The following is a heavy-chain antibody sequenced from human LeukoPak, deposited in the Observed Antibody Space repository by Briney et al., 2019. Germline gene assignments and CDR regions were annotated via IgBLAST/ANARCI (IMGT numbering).Heavy chain of an antibody. D-gene: IGHD5-12*01. CDR1: GYSFTSYW. CDR3: ARHRAIEGYSGYDFFDY. Sequence: PGASLKISCKGSGYSFTSYWIGWVRQMPGKGLEWMGIIYPGDSDTRYSPSFQGQVTISADKSISTAYLQWSSLKASDTAMYYCARHRAIEGYSGYDFFDYWGQGTLVTVSS. V-gene: IGHV5-51*01. J-gene: IGHJ4*02. CDR2: IYPGDSDT.